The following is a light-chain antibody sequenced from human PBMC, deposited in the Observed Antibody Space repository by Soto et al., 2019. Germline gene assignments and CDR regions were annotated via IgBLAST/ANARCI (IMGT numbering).Light chain of an antibody. J-gene: IGLJ1*01. CDR2: EGT. CDR1: SSDVGNYNL. V-gene: IGLV2-23*01. Sequence: QSALTQPASVSGSPRQSIAISCTGTSSDVGNYNLVSWYQQHSGKAPKLMIYEGTKRPSGVSDRFSGSKSGNTASLTISGFQAEDEADYYCCSYASTGTYVFGTGTKVTVL. CDR3: CSYASTGTYV.